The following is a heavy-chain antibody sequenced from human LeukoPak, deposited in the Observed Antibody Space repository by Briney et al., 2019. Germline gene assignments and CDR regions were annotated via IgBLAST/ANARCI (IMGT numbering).Heavy chain of an antibody. D-gene: IGHD3-16*01. CDR2: IYTGGTT. Sequence: GGSLRLSCAASGFTVSSSNYMNWVRQAPGEGLEWVSGIYTGGTTYYTDSVKGRFTISRDNPNNTLYLQMHSLRAEDTAVYYCAREISRFGIWGQGTLVTVSS. V-gene: IGHV3-66*01. CDR1: GFTVSSSNY. J-gene: IGHJ4*02. CDR3: AREISRFGI.